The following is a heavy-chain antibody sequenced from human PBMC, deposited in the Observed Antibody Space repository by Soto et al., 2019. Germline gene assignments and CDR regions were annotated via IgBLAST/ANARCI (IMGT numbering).Heavy chain of an antibody. J-gene: IGHJ2*01. CDR1: GLTFSSYG. CDR2: ISYDGSNK. D-gene: IGHD4-17*01. V-gene: IGHV3-30*18. Sequence: GGSLRLSCAASGLTFSSYGMHWVRQAPGKGLEWVAVISYDGSNKYYADSVKGRFTISRDNSKNTLYLQMNSLRAEDTAVYYCAKEFFRSDYKADWYIDRPGRGTRVTVSS. CDR3: AKEFFRSDYKADWYIDR.